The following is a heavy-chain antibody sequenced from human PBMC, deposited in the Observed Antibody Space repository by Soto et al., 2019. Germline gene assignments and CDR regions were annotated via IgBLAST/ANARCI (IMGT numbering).Heavy chain of an antibody. D-gene: IGHD2-2*01. J-gene: IGHJ5*02. Sequence: LGIPWSVSGGSINGGDTDYWNWIRQDPVKGLEWIGYIDYSGIIYYNPSLKSRVTISLDTSKNLFALKLSSGTAADTAAYYCARGDIAVVTAAMSWFDPWGQGTLVTVSS. CDR2: IDYSGII. V-gene: IGHV4-30-4*08. CDR3: ARGDIAVVTAAMSWFDP. CDR1: GGSINGGDTDY.